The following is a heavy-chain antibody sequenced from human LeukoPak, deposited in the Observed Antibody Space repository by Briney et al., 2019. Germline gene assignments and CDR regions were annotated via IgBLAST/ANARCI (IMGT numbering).Heavy chain of an antibody. CDR3: ARPRYSSGWYYRYFDY. CDR1: GGSFSGYY. CDR2: INHSGST. D-gene: IGHD6-19*01. J-gene: IGHJ4*02. Sequence: SETLSLTCAVYGGSFSGYYWSWIRQPPGKGLEWIGEINHSGSTNYNPSLKSRVTISVDTSKNQFSLKLSSVTAADTAVYYCARPRYSSGWYYRYFDYWGQGTLVTVSS. V-gene: IGHV4-34*01.